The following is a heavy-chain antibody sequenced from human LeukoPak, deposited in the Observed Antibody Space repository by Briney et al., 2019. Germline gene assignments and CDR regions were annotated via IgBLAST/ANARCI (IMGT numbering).Heavy chain of an antibody. CDR1: GFTFSSYS. Sequence: PGGSLRLSCAASGFTFSSYSMNWVRQAPGKGLEWVSSISSSSSYIYYADSVKGRFTISRDNAKNSLYLQMNSLRAEDTAVYYCARGPYDSSGYYFVGVLFDYWGQGTLVTVSS. V-gene: IGHV3-21*01. J-gene: IGHJ4*02. CDR3: ARGPYDSSGYYFVGVLFDY. D-gene: IGHD3-22*01. CDR2: ISSSSSYI.